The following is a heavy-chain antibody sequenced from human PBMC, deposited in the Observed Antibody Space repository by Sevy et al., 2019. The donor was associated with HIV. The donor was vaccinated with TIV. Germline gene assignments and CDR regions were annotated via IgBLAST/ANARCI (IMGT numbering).Heavy chain of an antibody. CDR2: ISGSGGST. V-gene: IGHV3-23*01. D-gene: IGHD3-22*01. J-gene: IGHJ4*02. CDR1: GFTFSSYA. Sequence: GSLRLSCAASGFTFSSYAMSWVRQAPGKGLEWVSAISGSGGSTYYADSVKGRFTISRDNSKNTLYLQMNSLRAEDTAVYYCAKAEYYDSRLGYWGQGTLVTVSS. CDR3: AKAEYYDSRLGY.